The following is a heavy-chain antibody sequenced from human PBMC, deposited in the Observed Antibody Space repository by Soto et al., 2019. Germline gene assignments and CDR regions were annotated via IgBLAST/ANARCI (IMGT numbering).Heavy chain of an antibody. CDR1: GYSFTTYG. CDR3: LRGHLGVVFDY. J-gene: IGHJ4*02. Sequence: QVQLVQSGAEVKQPGASVKVACKASGYSFTTYGISWVRQAPGQGLEWMGFITTYNGDTNYAQEFHDRVTMTTYTSTNTVYMELRSLRSDDTAVYYSLRGHLGVVFDYWGQGTPVTVSS. CDR2: ITTYNGDT. V-gene: IGHV1-18*01. D-gene: IGHD3-3*01.